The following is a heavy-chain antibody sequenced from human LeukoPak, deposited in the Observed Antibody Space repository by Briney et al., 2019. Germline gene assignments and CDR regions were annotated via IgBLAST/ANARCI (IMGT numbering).Heavy chain of an antibody. V-gene: IGHV3-9*01. CDR2: ISWNSGSI. CDR1: GFTFDDYA. Sequence: PVGSLRLSCAASGFTFDDYAMHWVRQAPGKGLESVSGISWNSGSIGYADSVKGRFTISRDNAKNSLYLQMNSLRAEDTALCYCAKDGRITYYDFWSGYPGYYMDVWGKGTTVTVSS. D-gene: IGHD3-3*01. CDR3: AKDGRITYYDFWSGYPGYYMDV. J-gene: IGHJ6*03.